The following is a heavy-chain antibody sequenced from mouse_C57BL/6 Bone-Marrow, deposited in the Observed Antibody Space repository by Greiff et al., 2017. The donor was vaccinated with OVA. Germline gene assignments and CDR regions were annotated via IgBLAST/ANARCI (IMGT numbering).Heavy chain of an antibody. Sequence: VQLQESGAELARPGASVKLSCKASGYTFTSYGISWVKQRTGQGLEWIGEIYPRSGNTYYNEKFKGKATLTADKSSSTAYMALRSLTSEDSAVYFCARTPYGSSKGYYFDYWGQGTTLTVSS. V-gene: IGHV1-81*01. J-gene: IGHJ2*01. D-gene: IGHD1-1*01. CDR1: GYTFTSYG. CDR3: ARTPYGSSKGYYFDY. CDR2: IYPRSGNT.